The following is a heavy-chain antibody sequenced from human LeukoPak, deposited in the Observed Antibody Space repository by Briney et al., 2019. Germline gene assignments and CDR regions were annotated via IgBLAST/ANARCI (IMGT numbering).Heavy chain of an antibody. J-gene: IGHJ3*02. CDR1: GFTFSDYE. CDR3: ARDTYYYDSSGYYLANDAFDI. D-gene: IGHD3-22*01. V-gene: IGHV3-23*01. Sequence: GGSLRLSCATSGFTFSDYEMNWVRQAPGKGLEWVSGISGSGGSKYYGDSVKGRFTISRDNSKNTVYLQMNSLRAEDTAVYYCARDTYYYDSSGYYLANDAFDIWGQGTMVTVSS. CDR2: ISGSGGSK.